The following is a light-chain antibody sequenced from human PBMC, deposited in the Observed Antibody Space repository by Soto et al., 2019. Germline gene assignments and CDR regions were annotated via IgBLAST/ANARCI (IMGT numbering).Light chain of an antibody. V-gene: IGKV3-20*01. CDR1: QSVSSSY. CDR2: GAT. J-gene: IGKJ1*01. Sequence: EIVLTQSPGTLSLSPGERATLSCRASQSVSSSYLAWYQKRRGQAPRLLIDGATSRATGIPDRFSGSGYVKDFTLTISRLEPDDFAVYYCNQSGSSPATCGQGTNVAIK. CDR3: NQSGSSPAT.